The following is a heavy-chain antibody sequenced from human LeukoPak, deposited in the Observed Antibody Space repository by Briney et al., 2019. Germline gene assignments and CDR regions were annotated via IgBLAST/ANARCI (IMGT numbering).Heavy chain of an antibody. CDR2: ISAYNGNT. D-gene: IGHD3-22*01. V-gene: IGHV1-18*01. CDR1: GYTFTSYG. J-gene: IGHJ4*02. Sequence: ASVKVSCEASGYTFTSYGISWVRQAPGQGLEWMGWISAYNGNTNYAQKLQGRVTMTTDTSTSTAYMELRSLRSDDTAVYYCARDAYYYDSSGPGPSSPFDYWGQGTLVTVSS. CDR3: ARDAYYYDSSGPGPSSPFDY.